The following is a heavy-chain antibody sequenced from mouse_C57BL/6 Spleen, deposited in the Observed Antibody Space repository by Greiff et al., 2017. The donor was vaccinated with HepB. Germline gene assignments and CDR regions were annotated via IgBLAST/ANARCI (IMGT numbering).Heavy chain of an antibody. Sequence: VQRVESGPGLVQPSQCLSITCTVSGFSLTSYGVHWVRQSPGKGLEWLGVIWSGGSTDYNAAFISRLSISKDNSKSQVFFKMNSLQADDTAIYYCDRRYGSSYGYFDVWGTGTTVTVSS. CDR3: DRRYGSSYGYFDV. CDR2: IWSGGST. V-gene: IGHV2-2*01. CDR1: GFSLTSYG. J-gene: IGHJ1*03. D-gene: IGHD1-1*01.